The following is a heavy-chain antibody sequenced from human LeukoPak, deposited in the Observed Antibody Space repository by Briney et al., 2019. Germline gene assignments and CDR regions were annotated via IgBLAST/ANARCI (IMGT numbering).Heavy chain of an antibody. CDR1: GFTLSNAW. D-gene: IGHD3-10*01. J-gene: IGHJ5*02. CDR2: IKSKTNGETR. V-gene: IGHV3-15*01. CDR3: TKGGSFSGSYYINWFDP. Sequence: GGSLRLSCAASGFTLSNAWMNWVRQAPGKGLEWVGLIKSKTNGETRDYAAPVKGRFTISRDDSDNTLYLQMNSLRPEDTAVYYCTKGGSFSGSYYINWFDPWGQGTLATVSS.